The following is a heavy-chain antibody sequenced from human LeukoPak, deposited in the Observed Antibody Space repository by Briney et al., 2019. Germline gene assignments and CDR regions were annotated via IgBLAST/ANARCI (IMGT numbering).Heavy chain of an antibody. CDR3: ARTGDSDYDIYYFDY. D-gene: IGHD5-12*01. CDR1: GGTFSSYT. V-gene: IGHV1-69*10. Sequence: ASVKVSCKASGGTFSSYTISWVRQAPGQGLEWMGGIIPILGIANYAQKFQGRVTITADKSTSTAYMELSSLRSEDTAVYYCARTGDSDYDIYYFDYWGQGTLVTVSS. J-gene: IGHJ4*02. CDR2: IIPILGIA.